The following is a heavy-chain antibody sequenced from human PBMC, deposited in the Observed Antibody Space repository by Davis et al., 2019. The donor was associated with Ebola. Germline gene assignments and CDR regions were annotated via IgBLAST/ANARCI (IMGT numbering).Heavy chain of an antibody. J-gene: IGHJ4*02. V-gene: IGHV4-34*01. CDR1: GGSFSGYY. D-gene: IGHD5-24*01. Sequence: MPSETLSLTCAVYGGSFSGYYWSWIRQPPGKGLEWIGEINHSGSTNYNPSLKSRVTISVDTSKNQFSLKLSSVTAADTAVYYCARVGSWLQFYGGSKVGYYFDYWGQGTLVTVSS. CDR2: INHSGST. CDR3: ARVGSWLQFYGGSKVGYYFDY.